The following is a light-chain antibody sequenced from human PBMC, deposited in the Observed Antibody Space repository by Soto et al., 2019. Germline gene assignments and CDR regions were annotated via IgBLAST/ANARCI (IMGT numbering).Light chain of an antibody. V-gene: IGLV1-47*01. Sequence: QSVLPQPPSASGTPGQRVTISCSGSSSNIGRNFVYWYQQLPGTAPKLLIYKNNQRPSGVPDRFSGSKSGPSASLAISGLRPEDEADYYCATWDASLSAWVFGGGTKLTVL. J-gene: IGLJ3*02. CDR1: SSNIGRNF. CDR2: KNN. CDR3: ATWDASLSAWV.